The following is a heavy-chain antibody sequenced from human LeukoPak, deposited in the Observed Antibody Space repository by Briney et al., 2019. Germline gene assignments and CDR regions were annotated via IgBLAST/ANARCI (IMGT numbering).Heavy chain of an antibody. CDR2: IIPILGIA. Sequence: SVKLSCKASGGTFTSYAISWVRQAPGQGLEWMGRIIPILGIANYEQKFQGRVTITADKSTSTGYMELSSLRSEDTAVYYCAREERKDAVDIWGQGTMVTVSS. J-gene: IGHJ3*02. CDR3: AREERKDAVDI. CDR1: GGTFTSYA. V-gene: IGHV1-69*04. D-gene: IGHD1-1*01.